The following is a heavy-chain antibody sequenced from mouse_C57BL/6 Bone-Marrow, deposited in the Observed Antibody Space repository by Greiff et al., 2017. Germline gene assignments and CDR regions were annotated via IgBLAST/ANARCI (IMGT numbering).Heavy chain of an antibody. Sequence: VKLQESGAELVKPGASVKISCKASGYAFSSYWMNWVKQRPGKGLEWIGQIYPGDGDTNYNGKFKGKATLTADKSSSTAYMQLSSLTSEDSAVYFCARGGITSRYFDYWGQGTTLTVSS. D-gene: IGHD2-4*01. V-gene: IGHV1-80*01. CDR3: ARGGITSRYFDY. CDR2: IYPGDGDT. CDR1: GYAFSSYW. J-gene: IGHJ2*01.